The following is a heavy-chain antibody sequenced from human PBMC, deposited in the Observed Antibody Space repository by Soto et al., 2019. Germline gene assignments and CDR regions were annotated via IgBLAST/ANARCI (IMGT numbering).Heavy chain of an antibody. CDR1: GGSISSYY. J-gene: IGHJ3*02. CDR2: IYYGGST. CDR3: ARHRSSWSSAFDI. D-gene: IGHD6-13*01. V-gene: IGHV4-59*08. Sequence: LSLTCTVSGGSISSYYWGWIRQPPGKGLEWIGYIYYGGSTNYSPSLKSRVTISVDTSKNQFSLKLSSVTAADTAVYYCARHRSSWSSAFDIWGQGTMVTLSS.